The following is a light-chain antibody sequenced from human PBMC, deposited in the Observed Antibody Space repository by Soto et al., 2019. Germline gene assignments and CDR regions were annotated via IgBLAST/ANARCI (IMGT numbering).Light chain of an antibody. V-gene: IGKV3-11*01. CDR2: DAS. Sequence: EIVLTQSPAILSLSPGERATLSCRASQSVNTYLAWYQQRPGQAPRLLMYDASNRATGIPARFSGRGSGTDFTLTIDSLEPEDFAVYYCQQRSDWPLTFGGGTKVEIK. CDR1: QSVNTY. CDR3: QQRSDWPLT. J-gene: IGKJ4*01.